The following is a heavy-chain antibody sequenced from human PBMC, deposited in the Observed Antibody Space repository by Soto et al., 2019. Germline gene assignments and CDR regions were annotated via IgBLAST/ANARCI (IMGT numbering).Heavy chain of an antibody. J-gene: IGHJ6*02. CDR1: GFTFSDYY. CDR2: LNPKSGGT. Sequence: VASVKVSCKASGFTFSDYYMHWVREPPGQGLEWMGWLNPKSGGTTYAQKFQGRLTLSRDTSINTAYMELSRLSIDDTALYYCARERYQVLSDGMDVWGQGTTVTVSS. CDR3: ARERYQVLSDGMDV. V-gene: IGHV1-2*02. D-gene: IGHD2-2*01.